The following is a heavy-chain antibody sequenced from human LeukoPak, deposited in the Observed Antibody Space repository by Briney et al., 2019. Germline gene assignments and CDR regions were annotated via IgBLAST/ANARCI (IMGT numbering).Heavy chain of an antibody. CDR3: ARELYYDFWSGPHFDY. D-gene: IGHD3-3*01. CDR1: GFTFSSYW. V-gene: IGHV3-7*01. CDR2: IKQDGSEK. Sequence: GGSLRLSCAASGFTFSSYWMSWVRQAPGKGLEWVANIKQDGSEKYYVDSVKGRFTISRDNAKNSLYLQMNSLRAEDTAVYYCARELYYDFWSGPHFDYWGQGTLVTVSS. J-gene: IGHJ4*02.